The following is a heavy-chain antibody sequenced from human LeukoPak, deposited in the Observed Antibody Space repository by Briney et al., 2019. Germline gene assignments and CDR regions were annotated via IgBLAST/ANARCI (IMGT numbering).Heavy chain of an antibody. CDR2: IYHSGST. CDR1: GGSISSSNW. Sequence: SETLSLTCAVSGGSISSSNWWSWVRQPPGKGLEWIGEIYHSGSTNYNPSLKSRVTISVDTSKNQFSLKLSSVTAADTAVYYCARDRRVANVGAYYYYGMDVWGQGTTVTVSS. V-gene: IGHV4-4*02. D-gene: IGHD1-26*01. J-gene: IGHJ6*02. CDR3: ARDRRVANVGAYYYYGMDV.